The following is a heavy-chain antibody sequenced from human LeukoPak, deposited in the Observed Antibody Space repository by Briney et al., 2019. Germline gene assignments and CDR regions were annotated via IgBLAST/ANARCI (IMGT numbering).Heavy chain of an antibody. J-gene: IGHJ4*02. V-gene: IGHV1-46*01. Sequence: ASVKVSCKASGDTFTSYYMHWVRQAPGQGLEWMGIINPSGGSTSYAQKFQGRVTMTRDTSTSTVYMELSSLRSEDTAVYYCARDPHYGSGSPPGDYWGQGTLVTVSS. D-gene: IGHD3-10*01. CDR2: INPSGGST. CDR1: GDTFTSYY. CDR3: ARDPHYGSGSPPGDY.